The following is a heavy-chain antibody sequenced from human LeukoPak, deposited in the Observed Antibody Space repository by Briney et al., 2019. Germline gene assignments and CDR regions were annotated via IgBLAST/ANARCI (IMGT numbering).Heavy chain of an antibody. Sequence: GGSLRLSCAASGFTFSDDYMSWIRQAPGKGLEWVSYISGSGSTIYYADSVKGRFTISRDNPKKSLYLQMNSLRAEDTAVYYCAREHGGSYDYWGQGTLVTVSS. CDR2: ISGSGSTI. V-gene: IGHV3-11*01. D-gene: IGHD1-26*01. CDR3: AREHGGSYDY. CDR1: GFTFSDDY. J-gene: IGHJ4*02.